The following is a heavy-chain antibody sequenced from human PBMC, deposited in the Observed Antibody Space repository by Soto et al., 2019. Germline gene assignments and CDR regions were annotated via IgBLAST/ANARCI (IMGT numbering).Heavy chain of an antibody. D-gene: IGHD3-22*01. CDR1: GYTFTSYA. CDR2: INAGNGNT. V-gene: IGHV1-3*01. CDR3: AKMDYYDSSGYYDWFDP. Sequence: ASVKVSCKASGYTFTSYAMHWVRQAPVQRLEWMGWINAGNGNTKYSQKFQGRVTITRDTSASTAYMELSSLRSEDTAVYYCAKMDYYDSSGYYDWFDPWGQGTLVTVSS. J-gene: IGHJ5*02.